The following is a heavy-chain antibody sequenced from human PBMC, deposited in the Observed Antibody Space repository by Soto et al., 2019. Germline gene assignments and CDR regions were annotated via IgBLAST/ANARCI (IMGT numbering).Heavy chain of an antibody. CDR1: GGSFSGYY. V-gene: IGHV4-34*01. D-gene: IGHD5-12*01. CDR2: INHSGST. J-gene: IGHJ3*02. Sequence: SETLSLTCAVYGGSFSGYYWSWIRQPPGKGLEWVGEINHSGSTNYNPSLKSRVTISVDTSKNQFSLKLSSVTAADTAVYYCERGRWLHDFDIWGQGTMVTVSS. CDR3: ERGRWLHDFDI.